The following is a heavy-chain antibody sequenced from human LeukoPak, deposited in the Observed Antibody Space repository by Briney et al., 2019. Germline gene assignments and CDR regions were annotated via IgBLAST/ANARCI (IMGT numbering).Heavy chain of an antibody. CDR1: GGSISGFY. D-gene: IGHD3-3*01. Sequence: SETLSLTCTVSGGSISGFYWNWIRQPPGKGLEWIGYVYYSGNTNYNPSLKSRVTISLDTSKNQFSLKLSSVTAADTAVYYCARHTRITIFGVVTPFDYWGQGTLVTVSS. CDR2: VYYSGNT. J-gene: IGHJ4*02. CDR3: ARHTRITIFGVVTPFDY. V-gene: IGHV4-59*08.